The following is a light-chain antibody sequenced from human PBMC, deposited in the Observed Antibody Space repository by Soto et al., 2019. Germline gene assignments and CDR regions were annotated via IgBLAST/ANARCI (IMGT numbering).Light chain of an antibody. V-gene: IGKV3-20*01. J-gene: IGKJ3*01. CDR2: GAS. CDR3: QQYSSSPPEFT. CDR1: QSISSSY. Sequence: EIVLTQSPGTLSLSPGERATLSRRASQSISSSYLAWYQQRPGQAPRLLIFGASYRATGIPDRFSGSGSGTDFTLTISRLEPEDFAVYYCQQYSSSPPEFTFGPGTKVDIK.